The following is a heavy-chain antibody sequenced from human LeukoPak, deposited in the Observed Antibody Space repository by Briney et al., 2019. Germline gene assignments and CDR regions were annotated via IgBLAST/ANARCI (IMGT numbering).Heavy chain of an antibody. CDR1: GFTFDDYA. J-gene: IGHJ4*02. CDR3: AKDTVSAVAGTNLDY. D-gene: IGHD6-19*01. Sequence: GGSLRLSCAASGFTFDDYAMHWVRQAPRKCLEWVSGISWNSGSIGYADSVKGRFTISRDNAKNSLYLQMNSLRAEDTALYYCAKDTVSAVAGTNLDYWGQGTLVTVSS. V-gene: IGHV3-9*01. CDR2: ISWNSGSI.